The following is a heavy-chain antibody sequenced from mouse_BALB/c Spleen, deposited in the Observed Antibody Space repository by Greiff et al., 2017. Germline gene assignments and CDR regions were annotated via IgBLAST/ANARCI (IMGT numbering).Heavy chain of an antibody. J-gene: IGHJ2*01. CDR1: GFTFSSYA. CDR2: ISSGGSYT. V-gene: IGHV5-9-4*01. CDR3: ARDYGNFFDY. D-gene: IGHD2-1*01. Sequence: EVQVVESGGGLVKPGGSLKLSCAASGFTFSSYAMSWVRQSPEKRLEWVAEISSGGSYTYYPDTVTGRFTISRDNAKNTLYLEMSSLRSEDTAMYYCARDYGNFFDYWGQGTTLTVSS.